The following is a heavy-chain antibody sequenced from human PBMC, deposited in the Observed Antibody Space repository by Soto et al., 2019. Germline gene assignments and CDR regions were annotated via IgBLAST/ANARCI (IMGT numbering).Heavy chain of an antibody. CDR2: IYYSGST. CDR1: GGSISSGDYY. Sequence: SETLSLTCTVSGGSISSGDYYWSWVRQPPGKGLEWIGYIYYSGSTYYNPSLKSRVTISVDTSKNQFSLKLSSVTAADTAVYYCARARSEYDSSGYYHLDHFVYWGQGTLVTVSS. CDR3: ARARSEYDSSGYYHLDHFVY. V-gene: IGHV4-30-4*01. J-gene: IGHJ4*02. D-gene: IGHD3-22*01.